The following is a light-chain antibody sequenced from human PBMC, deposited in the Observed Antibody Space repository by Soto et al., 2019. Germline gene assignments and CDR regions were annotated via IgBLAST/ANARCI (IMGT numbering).Light chain of an antibody. V-gene: IGKV2-28*01. CDR1: QSLLHSNGYNY. Sequence: DIVMTQSPLSLPVTHGEPASISCRSSQSLLHSNGYNYLDWYLQKPGQSPQLLIYLGSNRASGVPDRFSGSGSGTEFTLQISRVEAEDVGVYYCMQALQTAPLFTCGPGTKVDIK. J-gene: IGKJ3*01. CDR2: LGS. CDR3: MQALQTAPLFT.